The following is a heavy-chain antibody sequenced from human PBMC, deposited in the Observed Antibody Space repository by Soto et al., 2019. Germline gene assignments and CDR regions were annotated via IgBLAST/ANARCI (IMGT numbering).Heavy chain of an antibody. V-gene: IGHV4-31*03. D-gene: IGHD3-16*01. Sequence: QVQLQESGPGLVKPSQTLSLTCTVSGGSISSDGYSWSWIRQHPGKGLEWIGYIYYSGSTFYNPSLKSRVTISADTSKSQFSLKLSSVTAADTAVYYCASGDDGAFDYWGQGTLVTVSS. CDR2: IYYSGST. CDR1: GGSISSDGYS. J-gene: IGHJ4*02. CDR3: ASGDDGAFDY.